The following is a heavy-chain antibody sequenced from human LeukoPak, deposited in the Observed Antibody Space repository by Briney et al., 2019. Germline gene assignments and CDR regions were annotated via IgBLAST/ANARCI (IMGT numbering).Heavy chain of an antibody. CDR2: IRNKANSDTT. CDR1: GFTFSDHY. J-gene: IGHJ5*02. CDR3: ARGFPRFDP. Sequence: PGGPLRLSCAASGFTFSDHYMDWVRQAPGKGLEWVGRIRNKANSDTTEYAASVEGRFIISRHDSKNSLYLQMNSLKTEDTAVYYCARGFPRFDPWGQGTLVTVSS. V-gene: IGHV3-72*01.